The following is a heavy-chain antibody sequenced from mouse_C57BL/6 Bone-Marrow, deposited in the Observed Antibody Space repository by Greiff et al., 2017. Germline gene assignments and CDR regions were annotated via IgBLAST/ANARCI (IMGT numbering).Heavy chain of an antibody. J-gene: IGHJ3*01. CDR1: GYTFTSYW. Sequence: QVQLQQPGAELVRPGTSVKLSCKASGYTFTSYWMHWVKQRPGQGLEWIGVIDPSDSYTNYNQQLKGKATLTVDTSSSTAYMQLSSLTSEDSAVYYCARAGGNSWFAYWGQGTLVTVSA. CDR3: ARAGGNSWFAY. CDR2: IDPSDSYT. V-gene: IGHV1-59*01. D-gene: IGHD2-1*01.